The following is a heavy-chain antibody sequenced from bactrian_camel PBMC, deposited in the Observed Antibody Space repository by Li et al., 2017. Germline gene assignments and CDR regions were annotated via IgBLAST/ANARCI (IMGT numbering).Heavy chain of an antibody. J-gene: IGHJ4*01. CDR2: VTDYGTP. Sequence: VQLVESGGGLVQPGGSLRLSCIASGYSVSTGYMAWFRQAPGKEREGVGTVTDYGTPTYADSVKGRFTISRNNAQTTVYLQMNSLKPEDTAMYYCATSGPRSVPRSLQGQGTQVTVS. D-gene: IGHD1*01. CDR1: GYSVSTGY. V-gene: IGHV3S53*01.